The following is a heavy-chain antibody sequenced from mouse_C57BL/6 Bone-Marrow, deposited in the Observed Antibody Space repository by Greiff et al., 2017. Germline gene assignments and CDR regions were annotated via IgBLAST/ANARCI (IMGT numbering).Heavy chain of an antibody. D-gene: IGHD1-1*01. CDR3: ARGTVVATGDY. V-gene: IGHV1-69*01. Sequence: QVQLQQPGAELVMPGASVKLSCKASGYTFTSYWMHWVKQRPGQGLEWIGEIDPSDSYTNYNQKFKGKSTLTVDKSSSTAYMQLISLTSEDSAVYYCARGTVVATGDYWGQGTTLTVSS. CDR1: GYTFTSYW. CDR2: IDPSDSYT. J-gene: IGHJ2*01.